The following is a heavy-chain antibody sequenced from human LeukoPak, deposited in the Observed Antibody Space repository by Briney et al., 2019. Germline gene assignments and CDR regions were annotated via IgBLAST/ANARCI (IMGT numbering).Heavy chain of an antibody. CDR2: IDWDDDK. Sequence: SGPALVKPTQTLTLTCTFSGFSLSTSGTRVSWIRQPPGKALEWLARIDWDDDKFYSTSLKTRLTISKDTSKDQVVLTMTNMDPMDTATYYCARSYSSGWYSGLRNDAFDIWGQGTMVTVSS. V-gene: IGHV2-70*04. D-gene: IGHD6-19*01. CDR1: GFSLSTSGTR. J-gene: IGHJ3*02. CDR3: ARSYSSGWYSGLRNDAFDI.